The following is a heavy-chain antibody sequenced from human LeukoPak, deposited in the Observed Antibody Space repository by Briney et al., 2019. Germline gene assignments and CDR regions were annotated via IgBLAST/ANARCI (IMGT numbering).Heavy chain of an antibody. CDR3: ARDSRWRAGGDAFDI. V-gene: IGHV3-7*01. J-gene: IGHJ3*02. CDR1: GFLFNTNW. Sequence: GGSLRLSCAGSGFLFNTNWMTWVRQAPGKGLEWAATIKQDGSEKYYVDSVKGRFTISRDNAKNSLYLQMNNLRAEDTAVYYCARDSRWRAGGDAFDIWGQGTMVTVSS. D-gene: IGHD4-23*01. CDR2: IKQDGSEK.